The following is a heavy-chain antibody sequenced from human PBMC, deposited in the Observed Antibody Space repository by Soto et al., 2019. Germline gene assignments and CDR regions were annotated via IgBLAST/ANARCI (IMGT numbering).Heavy chain of an antibody. CDR1: GGTFSSYT. Sequence: QVQLVQSGAEVKKPGSSVKVSCKASGGTFSSYTISWVRQAPGQGLEWMGRIIPILGIANYAQKFQGRVTITADKSTSTAYMELSSLRSEDTAVYYCARASGSSSSTSCYGYMDVWGKGTPVTVSS. V-gene: IGHV1-69*02. CDR3: ARASGSSSSTSCYGYMDV. D-gene: IGHD2-2*01. CDR2: IIPILGIA. J-gene: IGHJ6*03.